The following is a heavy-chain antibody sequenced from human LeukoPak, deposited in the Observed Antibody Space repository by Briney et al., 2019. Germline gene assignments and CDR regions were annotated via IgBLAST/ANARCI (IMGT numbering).Heavy chain of an antibody. Sequence: GGSLRLSCAASGFTFSNYEMNWVRQAPGKGLEWVSYISSSGSTIYYADSVKGRFTASRDNAKNSLYLQMNSLRAEDTAVYYCARGYYGSGSYDYYFDYWGQGNLVTVTS. V-gene: IGHV3-48*03. J-gene: IGHJ4*02. D-gene: IGHD3-10*01. CDR3: ARGYYGSGSYDYYFDY. CDR1: GFTFSNYE. CDR2: ISSSGSTI.